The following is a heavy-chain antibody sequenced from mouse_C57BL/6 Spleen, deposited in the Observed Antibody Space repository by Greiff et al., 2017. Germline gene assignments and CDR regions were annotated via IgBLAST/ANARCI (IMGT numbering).Heavy chain of an antibody. Sequence: QVQLQQSGAELVRPGTSVKMSCKASGYTFTNYWIGWAKQRPGHGLEWIGDIYPGGGYTNYNEKFKGKATLTADKSSSTAYMQFSSLTSEDSAIYYCARSLAPGSTHYAMDYWGQGTSVTVSS. J-gene: IGHJ4*01. CDR1: GYTFTNYW. D-gene: IGHD1-1*01. CDR3: ARSLAPGSTHYAMDY. V-gene: IGHV1-63*01. CDR2: IYPGGGYT.